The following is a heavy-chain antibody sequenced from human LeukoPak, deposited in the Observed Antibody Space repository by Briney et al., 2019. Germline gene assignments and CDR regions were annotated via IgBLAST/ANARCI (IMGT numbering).Heavy chain of an antibody. Sequence: PGGSLRLSCAASGFSFSVYWMHWVRQAPGKGLEWVSYISSSGSTIYYADSVKGRFTISRDNAKNSLHLQMNSLRAEDTAVYYCARGSNARPTPHTAIDYWGQGTLVTVSS. V-gene: IGHV3-11*01. CDR2: ISSSGSTI. CDR1: GFSFSVYW. J-gene: IGHJ4*02. D-gene: IGHD5-18*01. CDR3: ARGSNARPTPHTAIDY.